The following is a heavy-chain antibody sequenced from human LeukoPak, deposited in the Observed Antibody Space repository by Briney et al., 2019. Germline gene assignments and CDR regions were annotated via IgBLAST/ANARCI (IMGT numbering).Heavy chain of an antibody. J-gene: IGHJ4*02. V-gene: IGHV1-69*05. CDR1: GYTFTSYY. CDR2: IIPIFGTA. D-gene: IGHD4-11*01. Sequence: ASVKVSCKASGYTFTSYYMHWVRQAPGQGLEWMGGIIPIFGTANYAQKFQGRVTITTDESTSTAYMELSSLRSEDTAVYYCARKGYSNYVLDYWGQGTLVTVSS. CDR3: ARKGYSNYVLDY.